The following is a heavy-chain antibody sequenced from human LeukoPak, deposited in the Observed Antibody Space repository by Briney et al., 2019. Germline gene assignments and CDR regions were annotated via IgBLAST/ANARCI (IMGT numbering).Heavy chain of an antibody. CDR3: ARVAYSSGWYKYYYYYYGMDV. CDR2: ISAYNGNT. V-gene: IGHV1-18*01. D-gene: IGHD6-19*01. CDR1: GYTFTSYG. Sequence: EASVKVSCKASGYTFTSYGISWVRQAPGQGLEWMGWISAYNGNTNYAQKLQGRVTMTTDTSTSTAYMELRSLRSDDTAVYYCARVAYSSGWYKYYYYYYGMDVWGQGTTVTVSS. J-gene: IGHJ6*02.